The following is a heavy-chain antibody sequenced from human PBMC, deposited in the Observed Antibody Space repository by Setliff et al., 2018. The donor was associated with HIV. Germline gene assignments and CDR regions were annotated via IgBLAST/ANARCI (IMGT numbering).Heavy chain of an antibody. J-gene: IGHJ4*02. CDR2: IIGTTT. V-gene: IGHV3-48*01. CDR3: ARAAAGNTGPFDL. CDR1: GFTFGSYA. D-gene: IGHD4-17*01. Sequence: GGSLRLSCAPSGFTFGSYAMSWVRQAPGKGLEWLSYIIGTTTYYADSVKGRFTISRDNAKNSLYLQMNNVRAEDTAVYYCARAAAGNTGPFDLWGQGSPVTVSS.